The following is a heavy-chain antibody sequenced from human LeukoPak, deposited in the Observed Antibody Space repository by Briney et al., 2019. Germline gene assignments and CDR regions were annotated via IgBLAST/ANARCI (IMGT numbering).Heavy chain of an antibody. CDR2: VNNDGSST. J-gene: IGHJ4*02. Sequence: PGGSLRLSCGASGFSFSSYWMHWVRKAPGKGLMWVSRVNNDGSSTTYADSVEGRFTISRDNARNTLYLQMNSLRAEDTAVYYCARSSYPYYFDYWGQGTLVTVSS. D-gene: IGHD6-19*01. V-gene: IGHV3-74*01. CDR3: ARSSYPYYFDY. CDR1: GFSFSSYW.